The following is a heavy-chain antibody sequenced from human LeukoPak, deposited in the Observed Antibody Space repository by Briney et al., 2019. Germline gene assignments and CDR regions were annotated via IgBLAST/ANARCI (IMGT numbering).Heavy chain of an antibody. J-gene: IGHJ6*03. CDR3: ARGWVYSYVSYYYYYYMDV. CDR2: IYTSGSN. Sequence: PSETLSLTCTVSGGSISSYYWSWIRQPAGKGLEWIGCIYTSGSNNYNPSLKSRVTMSVDTSKNQFSLKLSSVTAADTAVYYCARGWVYSYVSYYYYYYMDVWGKGTTVTVSS. CDR1: GGSISSYY. V-gene: IGHV4-4*07. D-gene: IGHD5-18*01.